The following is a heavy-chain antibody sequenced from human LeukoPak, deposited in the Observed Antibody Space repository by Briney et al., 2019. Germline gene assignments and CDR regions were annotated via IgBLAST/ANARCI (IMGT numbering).Heavy chain of an antibody. CDR1: GVSFSGYY. CDR3: ARGRVGAFDY. D-gene: IGHD1-26*01. V-gene: IGHV4-34*01. J-gene: IGHJ4*02. CDR2: INHSGST. Sequence: SETLSLTCAVYGVSFSGYYWSWIRQPPGKGLEWIGEINHSGSTNYNPSLKSRVTISVDTSKNQLSLKLSSVIAADTAVYYCARGRVGAFDYWGQGTLVTVSS.